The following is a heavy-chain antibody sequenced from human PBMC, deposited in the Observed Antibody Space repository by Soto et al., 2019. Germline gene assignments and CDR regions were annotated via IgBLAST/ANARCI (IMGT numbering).Heavy chain of an antibody. CDR3: ARSVVFSGDLLGGNWFDP. CDR1: GGSISSYY. V-gene: IGHV4-59*01. J-gene: IGHJ5*02. Sequence: SETLSLTCTVSGGSISSYYWSWIRQPPGKGLEWIGYIYYSGSTNYNPSLKSRVTISVDTSKNQFSLKLSSVTAADTAVYYCARSVVFSGDLLGGNWFDPWGQGTLVTVSS. CDR2: IYYSGST. D-gene: IGHD3-16*01.